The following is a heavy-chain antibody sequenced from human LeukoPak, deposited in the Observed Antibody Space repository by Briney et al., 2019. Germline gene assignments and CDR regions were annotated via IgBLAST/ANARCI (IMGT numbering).Heavy chain of an antibody. V-gene: IGHV4-31*03. Sequence: SETLSLTRTVSGGSISSGGYYWSWIRQHPGKGLEWIGYIYYSGSTYYNPSLKSRVTISVDTSKNQFSLKLSSVTAADTAVYYCASLFSGSYSPCDWGQGTLVTVSS. CDR2: IYYSGST. CDR1: GGSISSGGYY. J-gene: IGHJ4*02. D-gene: IGHD1-26*01. CDR3: ASLFSGSYSPCD.